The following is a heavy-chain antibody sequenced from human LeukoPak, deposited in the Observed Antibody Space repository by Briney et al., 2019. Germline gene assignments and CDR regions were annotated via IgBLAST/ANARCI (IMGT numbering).Heavy chain of an antibody. CDR1: VFTFSSYG. Sequence: GRSLRLSCAASVFTFSSYGMHCGRQAPGKGLECVAVISYDGSNKYYADSAKGRFTISRDNSKNTLYLQMNSLRAEDTAVYCCAKSRRYFDWLHYYFDYWGQGTLVTVSS. J-gene: IGHJ4*02. V-gene: IGHV3-30*18. D-gene: IGHD3-9*01. CDR2: ISYDGSNK. CDR3: AKSRRYFDWLHYYFDY.